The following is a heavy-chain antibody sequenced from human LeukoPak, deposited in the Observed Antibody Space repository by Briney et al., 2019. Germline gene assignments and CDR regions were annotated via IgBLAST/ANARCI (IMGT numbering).Heavy chain of an antibody. CDR2: MNPNSGNT. J-gene: IGHJ4*02. CDR1: GYTFTSYD. V-gene: IGHV1-8*01. Sequence: ASVKVSCKASGYTFTSYDINWVRQATGQGLEWMGWMNPNSGNTGYAQKFQGRVTMTRNTSISTAYMELSSLRSEDTAVYYCARLRSSGYDSHFDYWGQGTLVTVSS. D-gene: IGHD5-12*01. CDR3: ARLRSSGYDSHFDY.